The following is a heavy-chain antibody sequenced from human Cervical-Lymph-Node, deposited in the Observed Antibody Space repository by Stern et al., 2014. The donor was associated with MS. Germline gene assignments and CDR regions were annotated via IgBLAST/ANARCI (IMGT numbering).Heavy chain of an antibody. D-gene: IGHD5-18*01. J-gene: IGHJ5*02. CDR1: GGTLSNYA. V-gene: IGHV1-69*01. CDR3: AREAHGYSYAYGS. Sequence: VQLVESGAEVKKPGSSVKVSCKASGGTLSNYAISWVRQAPGQGLEWMGGITPISGIANYAQKFQGRVTMTADEFTNTAYMELSSLRSEDTAVYFCAREAHGYSYAYGSWGQGTLLTVSS. CDR2: ITPISGIA.